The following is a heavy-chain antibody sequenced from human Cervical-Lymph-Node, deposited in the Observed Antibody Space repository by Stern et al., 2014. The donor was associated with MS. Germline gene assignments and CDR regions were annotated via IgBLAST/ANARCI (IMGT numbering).Heavy chain of an antibody. CDR3: ASWTYYDSSGYYVFDY. CDR2: FYHSGST. CDR1: GGSISSSNW. D-gene: IGHD3-22*01. V-gene: IGHV4-4*02. J-gene: IGHJ4*02. Sequence: QLQLQESGPGLVKPSGTLSLTCAVSGGSISSSNWWSWVRQPPGKGLEWIGGFYHSGSTNYNPSLKSRVTISVDKSKNQFSLKLSSVTAADTAVYYCASWTYYDSSGYYVFDYWGQGTLVTVSS.